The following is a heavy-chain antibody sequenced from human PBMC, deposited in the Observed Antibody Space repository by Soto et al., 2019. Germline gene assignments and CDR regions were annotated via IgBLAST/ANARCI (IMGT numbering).Heavy chain of an antibody. CDR2: ISAYNGNT. J-gene: IGHJ4*02. V-gene: IGHV1-18*01. D-gene: IGHD5-18*01. CDR3: ASGYSYGPQGWIYYFDY. CDR1: GYTFTSYG. Sequence: QVQLVQSGAEVKKPGASVKVSCKASGYTFTSYGISWVRQAPGQGLEWMGWISAYNGNTNYAQKLQGRVTMTTDTSTSTAYMELRSLRSDDTAVYYSASGYSYGPQGWIYYFDYWGQGTLVTVSS.